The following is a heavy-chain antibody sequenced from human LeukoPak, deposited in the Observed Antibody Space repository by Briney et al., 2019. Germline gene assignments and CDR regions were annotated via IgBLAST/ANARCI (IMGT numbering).Heavy chain of an antibody. CDR3: ARDDSGGLTDF. CDR2: ISSGGGNI. CDR1: GFTFGTYS. V-gene: IGHV3-21*01. J-gene: IGHJ4*02. D-gene: IGHD6-19*01. Sequence: KPGGSLRLSCAGSGFTFGTYSMNWVRQAPGKGLKWVSSISSGGGNIHYADSLKGRFTISRDNAKNSLYLQMNSLRAEDTAVYYCARDDSGGLTDFWGRRTLVTV.